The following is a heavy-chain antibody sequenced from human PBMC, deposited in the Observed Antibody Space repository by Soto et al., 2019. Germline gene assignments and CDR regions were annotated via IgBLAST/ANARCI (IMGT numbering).Heavy chain of an antibody. J-gene: IGHJ4*02. D-gene: IGHD4-17*01. CDR3: ARVGSSTVTPQFDY. CDR2: IYYSGST. Sequence: QVQLQESGPGLVKPSQTLSLTCTVSGGSISSGGYYWSWIRQHPGKGLEWIGYIYYSGSTYYNPSLKSRVTISVDTSKNQFSLKRSSVTAADTAVYYCARVGSSTVTPQFDYWGQGTLVTVSS. CDR1: GGSISSGGYY. V-gene: IGHV4-31*03.